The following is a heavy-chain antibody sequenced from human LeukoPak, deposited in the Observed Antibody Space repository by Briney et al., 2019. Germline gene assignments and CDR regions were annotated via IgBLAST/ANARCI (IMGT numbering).Heavy chain of an antibody. CDR3: AREPRGTYWGDAFDL. CDR1: GFTLSNYS. J-gene: IGHJ3*01. Sequence: GGSLRLSCAASGFTLSNYSVNWVCQAPRKGLEWVSSISSRSTYIYYADSVKSRFTISRDNAKNSLSMQMNSLSVEDTAVYFCAREPRGTYWGDAFDLWGPGTMVTVSS. CDR2: ISSRSTYI. V-gene: IGHV3-21*01. D-gene: IGHD1-26*01.